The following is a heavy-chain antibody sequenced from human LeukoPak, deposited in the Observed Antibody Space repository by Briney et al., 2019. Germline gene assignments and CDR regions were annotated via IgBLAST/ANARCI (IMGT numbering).Heavy chain of an antibody. Sequence: GGSLRLSCAASGFTFSSYGMHWVRQAPGKGLEWVAFIRYDGSNKYYADSVKGRFTISRDNSKNTLYLQMNSLRAEDTAVYYCARDRGPNTAMGYYYYYYMDVWGKGTTVTVSS. CDR2: IRYDGSNK. D-gene: IGHD5-18*01. J-gene: IGHJ6*03. CDR1: GFTFSSYG. V-gene: IGHV3-30*02. CDR3: ARDRGPNTAMGYYYYYYMDV.